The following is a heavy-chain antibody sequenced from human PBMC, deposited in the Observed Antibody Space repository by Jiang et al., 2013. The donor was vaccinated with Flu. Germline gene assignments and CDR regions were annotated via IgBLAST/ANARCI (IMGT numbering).Heavy chain of an antibody. D-gene: IGHD3-3*01. CDR2: GST. CDR3: ARGPPIWSGYYFSR. V-gene: IGHV4-34*01. Sequence: GSTNYNPSLKSRVTISVDTSKNQFSLKLSSVTAADTAVYYCARGPPIWSGYYFSRWGQGTLVTVSS. J-gene: IGHJ4*02.